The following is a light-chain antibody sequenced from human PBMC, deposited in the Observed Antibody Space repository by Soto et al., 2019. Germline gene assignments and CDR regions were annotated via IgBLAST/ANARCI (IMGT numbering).Light chain of an antibody. CDR2: GTS. V-gene: IGKV3-20*01. Sequence: EIVLTQSPATLSSSPGERATLSCRASESIESRYLAWYQQRPGQAPRLLIYGTSSRATGIPDRFSGSGSGTDFSLTISRLEPEDFAVYYCQQFGSSPGFTFGPGTKVDIK. J-gene: IGKJ3*01. CDR1: ESIESRY. CDR3: QQFGSSPGFT.